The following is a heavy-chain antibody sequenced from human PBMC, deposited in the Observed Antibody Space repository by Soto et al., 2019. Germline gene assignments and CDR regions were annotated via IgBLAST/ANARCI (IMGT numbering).Heavy chain of an antibody. Sequence: ASVKVSCKASGYTFTSYYMPWVRQAPGHGLEWMGIINPSGGSTSYAQKFQGRVTMTRDTSTSTVYMELSSLRSEDTAVYYFARGAYSNWFDPWGQGTLVTVSS. CDR1: GYTFTSYY. CDR3: ARGAYSNWFDP. V-gene: IGHV1-46*01. D-gene: IGHD2-15*01. J-gene: IGHJ5*02. CDR2: INPSGGST.